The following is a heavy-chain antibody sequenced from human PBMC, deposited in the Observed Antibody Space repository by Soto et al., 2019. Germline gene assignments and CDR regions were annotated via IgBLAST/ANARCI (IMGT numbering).Heavy chain of an antibody. CDR2: ISSNGGST. V-gene: IGHV3-64*01. CDR3: ARVVTIFGVVINDAFDI. CDR1: GFTFSSYA. D-gene: IGHD3-3*01. Sequence: GESLKISCAASGFTFSSYAMHWVRQAPGKGLEYVSAISSNGGSTYYANSVKGRFTISRDNSKNTLYLQMGSLRAEDMAVYYCARVVTIFGVVINDAFDIWGQGTMVTVSS. J-gene: IGHJ3*02.